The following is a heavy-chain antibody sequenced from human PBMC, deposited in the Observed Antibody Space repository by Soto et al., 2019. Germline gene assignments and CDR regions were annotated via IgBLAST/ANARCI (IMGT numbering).Heavy chain of an antibody. V-gene: IGHV3-23*01. CDR2: SSSDGGST. D-gene: IGHD3-3*01. Sequence: EERLSESGGGLIQPGGSLRLSCAASGFSFSHYALSWVRQAPGKGLEWVSESSSDGGSTSYPDSVRGRFIISRDNAKNSLYLQMNSLRDEDTAVYYCARVIWSGHLTSDLWGQGTLVTVSS. J-gene: IGHJ5*02. CDR1: GFSFSHYA. CDR3: ARVIWSGHLTSDL.